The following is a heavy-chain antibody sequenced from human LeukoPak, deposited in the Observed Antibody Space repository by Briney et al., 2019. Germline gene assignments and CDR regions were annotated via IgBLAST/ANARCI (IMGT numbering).Heavy chain of an antibody. CDR1: GGSISSGGYY. CDR3: ARGERYGFFDY. D-gene: IGHD3/OR15-3a*01. CDR2: IYYSGTT. Sequence: SETLSLTCSVSGGSISSGGYYWSWIRQHPGKGLEWIGSIYYSGTTYYNPSLKSRLTVSVDTSTSQFSLKLSSVIAADTAVYYCARGERYGFFDYWGQGTLVTASS. J-gene: IGHJ4*02. V-gene: IGHV4-31*03.